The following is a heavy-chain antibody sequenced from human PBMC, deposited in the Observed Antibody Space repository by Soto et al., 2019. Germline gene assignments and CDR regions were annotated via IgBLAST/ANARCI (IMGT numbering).Heavy chain of an antibody. V-gene: IGHV3-30*18. CDR2: ISHDGSNT. Sequence: PGGSQRLSCAASGFTFSAYGVHWVRQAPGKGLEWVAVISHDGSNTNYADSVKGRFTFSRDNSKDAVYLQMNSLRAEDTAVYYCAKDTDYYSRSGYPVFDSWGQGTLDPVSP. D-gene: IGHD3-22*01. CDR1: GFTFSAYG. CDR3: AKDTDYYSRSGYPVFDS. J-gene: IGHJ4*02.